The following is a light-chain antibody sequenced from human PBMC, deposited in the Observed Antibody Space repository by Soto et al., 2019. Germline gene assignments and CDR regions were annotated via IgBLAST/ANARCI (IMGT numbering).Light chain of an antibody. Sequence: AIQMTQSPSSLSAFVGDAVTITCRASQDIRSDLAWYHQKPGKAPKLLMYGTSALQSGVPSRFSGIQYGSDFTLTISRLHPEVFATYYCLQDYNYTRTLGQGTKVEMK. CDR3: LQDYNYTRT. J-gene: IGKJ1*01. CDR2: GTS. CDR1: QDIRSD. V-gene: IGKV1-6*02.